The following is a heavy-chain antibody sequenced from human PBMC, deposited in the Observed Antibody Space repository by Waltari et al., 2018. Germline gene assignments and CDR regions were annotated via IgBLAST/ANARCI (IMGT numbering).Heavy chain of an antibody. CDR3: ARGEGAVAGRGVDY. D-gene: IGHD6-19*01. CDR2: MNPNSGNT. Sequence: QVQLVQSGAEVKKPGASVKVSCKASGYTFTSLDINWVRPANGQGLEWMGGMNPNSGNTGYAQKFQGRVTITRNTSISTAYMELSSLRSEDTAVYYCARGEGAVAGRGVDYWGQGTLVTVSS. CDR1: GYTFTSLD. J-gene: IGHJ4*02. V-gene: IGHV1-8*03.